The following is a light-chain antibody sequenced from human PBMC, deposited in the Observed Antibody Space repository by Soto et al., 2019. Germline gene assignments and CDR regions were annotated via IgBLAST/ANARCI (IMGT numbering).Light chain of an antibody. CDR1: SSNIGNNA. Sequence: QSVLTQPPSVSEAPRQRVTISCSGSSSNIGNNAVNWYQKLPGKAPKLLIYYNDLLPSGVSDRFSGSKSGTSASLAISGLQSEDEADYYCAAWDDSLNGYVFGTATKLTVL. V-gene: IGLV1-36*01. J-gene: IGLJ1*01. CDR2: YND. CDR3: AAWDDSLNGYV.